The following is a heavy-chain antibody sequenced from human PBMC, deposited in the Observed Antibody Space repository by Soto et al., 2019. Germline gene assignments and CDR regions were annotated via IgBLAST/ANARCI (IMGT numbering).Heavy chain of an antibody. V-gene: IGHV3-30*18. CDR1: GFTFSDYA. J-gene: IGHJ4*02. Sequence: VQLVESGGGVVQPGRSLRLSCAASGFTFSDYAMHWVRQAPGKGLEWVAVVSHDGRNTHYADSVKGRFTISRDSSKHTVSLEMTSLRAEDTDVYYCAKGGRQWLVTSDFNYWGQGALVTVSS. D-gene: IGHD6-19*01. CDR2: VSHDGRNT. CDR3: AKGGRQWLVTSDFNY.